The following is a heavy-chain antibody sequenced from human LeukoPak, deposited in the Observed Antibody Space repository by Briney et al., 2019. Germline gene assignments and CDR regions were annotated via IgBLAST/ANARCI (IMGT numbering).Heavy chain of an antibody. CDR1: GFSFSSAW. J-gene: IGHJ4*02. CDR2: TRSKTDGGTT. Sequence: GGSLRLSCAASGFSFSSAWMSWVRQAPGKGLEWVGLTRSKTDGGTTDYAAPVRGRFTISRDDTQNTLYLQMNNLKTEDTAVYYCTRGLQSLAVYCFDYWGQGTLVTVSS. V-gene: IGHV3-15*01. CDR3: TRGLQSLAVYCFDY. D-gene: IGHD2-8*02.